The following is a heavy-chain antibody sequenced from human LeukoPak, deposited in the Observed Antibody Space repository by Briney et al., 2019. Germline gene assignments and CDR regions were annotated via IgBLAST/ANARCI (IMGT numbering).Heavy chain of an antibody. CDR1: GFTFSSYA. V-gene: IGHV3-23*01. CDR3: ARDRSSVEYWYFDL. D-gene: IGHD3-22*01. CDR2: ISGSGGST. Sequence: PGGSLRLSCAASGFTFSSYAMSWVRQAPGKGLEWVSAISGSGGSTYYADSVKGRFTISRDNSKNTLYLQMNSLRAEDTALYYCARDRSSVEYWYFDLWGRGTLGTVSS. J-gene: IGHJ2*01.